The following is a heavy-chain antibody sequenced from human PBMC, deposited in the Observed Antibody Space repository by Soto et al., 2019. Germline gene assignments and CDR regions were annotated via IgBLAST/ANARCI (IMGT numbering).Heavy chain of an antibody. V-gene: IGHV1-24*01. Sequence: ASVKVSCKVSGYTLTELSMHWVRQAPGKGLEWMGGVDPEDGETIYAQKFQGRVTMTEDTSTDTAYMELSSLRSEDTAVYYCATFHPTHFGVVIIGWFDPWGQGTLVTVSS. CDR3: ATFHPTHFGVVIIGWFDP. CDR2: VDPEDGET. J-gene: IGHJ5*02. CDR1: GYTLTELS. D-gene: IGHD3-3*01.